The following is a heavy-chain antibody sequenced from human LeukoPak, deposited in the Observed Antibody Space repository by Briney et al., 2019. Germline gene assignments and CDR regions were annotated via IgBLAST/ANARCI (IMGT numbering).Heavy chain of an antibody. D-gene: IGHD5-18*01. Sequence: SVKVSCKASGCTFSSYTISWVRQAPGQGLEWMGRITPILGIANYAQKFQGRVTITADKSTSTAYMELSSLRSEDTAVYYCARRDSSDYYYYGMDVWGQGTTVTVSS. CDR3: ARRDSSDYYYYGMDV. J-gene: IGHJ6*02. CDR1: GCTFSSYT. V-gene: IGHV1-69*02. CDR2: ITPILGIA.